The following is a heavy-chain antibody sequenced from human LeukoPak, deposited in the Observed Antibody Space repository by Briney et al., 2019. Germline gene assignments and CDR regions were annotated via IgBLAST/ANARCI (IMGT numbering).Heavy chain of an antibody. J-gene: IGHJ4*02. CDR3: ARISDCSGGSCYSRNY. V-gene: IGHV3-21*01. CDR2: ISSSSSYI. CDR1: GFTFSSYS. D-gene: IGHD2-15*01. Sequence: GGSLRLSCAASGFTFSSYSMNWVRQAPGKGLEWVSSISSSSSYIYYADSVKGRFTISRDNAKNSLYLQMNSLRAEDTAVYYCARISDCSGGSCYSRNYWGQGTLVTVSS.